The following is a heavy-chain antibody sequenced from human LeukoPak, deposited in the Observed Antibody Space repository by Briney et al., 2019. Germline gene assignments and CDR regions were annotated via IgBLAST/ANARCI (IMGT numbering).Heavy chain of an antibody. CDR1: GFTFSRYW. J-gene: IGHJ6*02. Sequence: GGSLRLSCAASGFTFSRYWMSWVRQAPGKGLEWVANIKQDGSEKYYMDSVKRRFTISRDNAKNSLYLQMNSLRAENTAVYYCARDYGDPYYYFYDMDVWGQGTTVTVSS. CDR2: IKQDGSEK. CDR3: ARDYGDPYYYFYDMDV. D-gene: IGHD4-17*01. V-gene: IGHV3-7*01.